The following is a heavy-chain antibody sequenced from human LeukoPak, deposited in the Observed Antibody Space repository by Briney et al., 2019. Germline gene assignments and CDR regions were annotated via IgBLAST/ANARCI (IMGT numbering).Heavy chain of an antibody. V-gene: IGHV3-30-3*02. CDR1: GFTFSSYN. D-gene: IGHD3-10*02. CDR2: ISYDGSDK. J-gene: IGHJ4*02. CDR3: AKDPFNVRWSYFDY. Sequence: PGGSLRLSCVASGFTFSSYNIHWVRQTPGKGLEWVAVISYDGSDKYYADSVKGRFTISRDKSKSTLFLQMNSLRAEDTAVYYCAKDPFNVRWSYFDYWGQGSLVTVSS.